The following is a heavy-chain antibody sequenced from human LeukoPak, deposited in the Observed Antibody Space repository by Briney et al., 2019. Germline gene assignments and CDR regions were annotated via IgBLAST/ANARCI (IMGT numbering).Heavy chain of an antibody. CDR1: GLTFSSHA. D-gene: IGHD3-16*01. Sequence: GGSLRLSCAASGLTFSSHAVTWVRQAPGKGLEWVAVISGSGANTYYADSVKGRFTISRDNSNNTLYLQMRSLGTEDAAVYYCAKSIEEMIRGTYYYYSYMDVWGKGTTVIVSS. CDR3: AKSIEEMIRGTYYYYSYMDV. CDR2: ISGSGANT. J-gene: IGHJ6*03. V-gene: IGHV3-23*01.